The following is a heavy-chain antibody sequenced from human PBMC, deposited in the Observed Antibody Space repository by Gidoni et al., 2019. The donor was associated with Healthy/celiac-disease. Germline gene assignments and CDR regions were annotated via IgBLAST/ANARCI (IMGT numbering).Heavy chain of an antibody. V-gene: IGHV3-23*01. CDR1: GFTFSSYA. D-gene: IGHD3-10*01. J-gene: IGHJ4*02. CDR2: MSGSGGST. CDR3: AKDTYYYGSGSYYRY. Sequence: EVQLLEPGGGLVQPGGFLRLPCAASGFTFSSYAMSWVRQAPGKGLEWVSAMSGSGGSTYYADSVKGRFTISRDNSKNTLYLQMNSLRAEDTAVYYCAKDTYYYGSGSYYRYWGQGTLVTVSS.